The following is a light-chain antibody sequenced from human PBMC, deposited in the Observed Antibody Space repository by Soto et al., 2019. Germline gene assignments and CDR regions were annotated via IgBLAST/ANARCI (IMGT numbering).Light chain of an antibody. CDR2: AAS. CDR1: ESVSIF. CDR3: QQNNKTPRT. Sequence: DIQMTQSPSSPSASVGDRVTITCRASESVSIFLNWYQQKPGKAPKLLIFAASTLQSGVPSRFSGSGSGTDFAFTISSLQPEDFATYYCQQNNKTPRTFGQGTKV. J-gene: IGKJ1*01. V-gene: IGKV1-39*01.